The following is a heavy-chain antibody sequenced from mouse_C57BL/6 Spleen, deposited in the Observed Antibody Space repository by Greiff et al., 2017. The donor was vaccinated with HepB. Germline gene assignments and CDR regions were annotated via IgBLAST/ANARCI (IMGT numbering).Heavy chain of an antibody. J-gene: IGHJ2*01. CDR3: ARDDDDYDDY. CDR1: GYSITSGYY. Sequence: EVQVVESGPGLVKPSQSLSLTCSVTGYSITSGYYWNWIRQFPGNKLEWMGYISYDGSNNYNPSLKNRISITRDTSKNQFFLKLNSVTTEDTATYYCARDDDDYDDYWGQGTTLTVSS. V-gene: IGHV3-6*01. D-gene: IGHD2-4*01. CDR2: ISYDGSN.